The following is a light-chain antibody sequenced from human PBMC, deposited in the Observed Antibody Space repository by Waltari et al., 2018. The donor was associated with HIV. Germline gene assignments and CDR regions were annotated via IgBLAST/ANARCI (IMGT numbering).Light chain of an antibody. CDR2: EAS. J-gene: IGKJ1*01. V-gene: IGKV3-11*01. CDR3: QHRYNWPRT. CDR1: QSVNYY. Sequence: EIVLTPSPATLSLSPGERATLSCRASQSVNYYLVWYQQKPGQAPRLLIYEASTRATGIPARFSGSGSGTDFTLTISSRGPEDFAVYYCQHRYNWPRTFGQGTKVEIK.